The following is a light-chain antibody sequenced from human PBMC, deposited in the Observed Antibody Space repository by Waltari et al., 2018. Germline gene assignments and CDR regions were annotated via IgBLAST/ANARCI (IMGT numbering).Light chain of an antibody. CDR2: DVS. V-gene: IGLV2-14*03. Sequence: QSALTQPASVSGSPGQSITISCTGTSNDVGGYNYVSWYQQHPGKAPKLMIYDVSNRPSGVSNRFSGSKSGNTASLTISGLQVEDEGNYYCSSYTSSTLVVFGGGTNLTVL. J-gene: IGLJ2*01. CDR1: SNDVGGYNY. CDR3: SSYTSSTLVV.